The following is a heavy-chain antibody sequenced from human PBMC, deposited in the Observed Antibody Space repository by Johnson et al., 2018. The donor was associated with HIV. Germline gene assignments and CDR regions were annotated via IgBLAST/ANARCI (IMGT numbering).Heavy chain of an antibody. J-gene: IGHJ3*02. CDR2: IRSDRGGGTT. CDR1: GFNFNHAW. V-gene: IGHV3-15*01. CDR3: ATDLFSLILEDDAFDT. Sequence: VQLVESGGGLVKPGKSLRLSCEASGFNFNHAWMSWVRQAPGKGLEWVGRIRSDRGGGTTDYSAPVKDRCTISRDDSTNTLYLQMNSLKIEDTAVYYCATDLFSLILEDDAFDTWGQGTMVTVSS.